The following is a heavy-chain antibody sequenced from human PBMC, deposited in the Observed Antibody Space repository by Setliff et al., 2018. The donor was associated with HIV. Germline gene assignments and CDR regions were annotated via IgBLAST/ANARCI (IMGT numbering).Heavy chain of an antibody. V-gene: IGHV4-34*12. D-gene: IGHD2-8*01. CDR1: GGSFNDYY. Sequence: SETLSLTRAVYGGSFNDYYWSWIRQPPGKGLEWIGEIIHSGSINYNPSLKSRVTISVDTYNNQFSLNMNSVNAADTAVYYCAREKNGYFDSWGQGTLVTVSS. CDR2: IIHSGSI. J-gene: IGHJ4*02. CDR3: AREKNGYFDS.